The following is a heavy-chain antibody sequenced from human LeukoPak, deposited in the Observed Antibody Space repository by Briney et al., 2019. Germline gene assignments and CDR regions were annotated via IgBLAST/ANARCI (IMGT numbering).Heavy chain of an antibody. CDR1: GYTFTSYG. J-gene: IGHJ5*02. CDR2: INPSGGST. D-gene: IGHD5-18*01. Sequence: ASVKVSCKASGYTFTSYGISWVRQAPGQGLEWMGIINPSGGSTSYAQKFQGRVTMTRDMSTSTVYMELSSLRSEDTAVYYCARAIDVDTAMVTYWFDPWGQGTLVTVSS. V-gene: IGHV1-46*01. CDR3: ARAIDVDTAMVTYWFDP.